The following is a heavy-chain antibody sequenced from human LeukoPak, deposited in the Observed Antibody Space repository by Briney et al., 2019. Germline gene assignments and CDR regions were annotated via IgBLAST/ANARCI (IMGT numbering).Heavy chain of an antibody. CDR2: ISAYNGNT. Sequence: ASVKVSCKASGYTFTSYGISWVRQAPGQGLEWMGWISAYNGNTNYAQKLQGRVTMTTDTSTSTAYMELRSLRSDDTAVYYCARDCSTTTWYGGAFDYWGQGTLVTVSS. D-gene: IGHD2-2*01. CDR3: ARDCSTTTWYGGAFDY. CDR1: GYTFTSYG. V-gene: IGHV1-18*01. J-gene: IGHJ4*02.